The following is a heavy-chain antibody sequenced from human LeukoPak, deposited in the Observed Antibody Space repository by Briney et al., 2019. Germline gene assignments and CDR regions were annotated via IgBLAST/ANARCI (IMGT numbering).Heavy chain of an antibody. CDR3: ARTKQQLVLDAFDI. CDR2: INWDGGST. Sequence: PGGSLRLSCAASGFTFDDYGMSWVRQAPGKGLEWVSGINWDGGSTGYADSVKGRFTISRDNAKNSLYLQMNSLRAEDTALYHCARTKQQLVLDAFDIWGQGTMVTVSS. V-gene: IGHV3-20*01. D-gene: IGHD6-13*01. CDR1: GFTFDDYG. J-gene: IGHJ3*02.